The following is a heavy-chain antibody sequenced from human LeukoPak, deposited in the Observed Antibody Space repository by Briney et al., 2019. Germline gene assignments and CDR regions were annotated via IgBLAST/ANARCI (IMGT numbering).Heavy chain of an antibody. J-gene: IGHJ4*02. V-gene: IGHV3-74*01. CDR2: IISDGSTT. Sequence: GGSLRLSCAASGFTFSIYCMTWVRQAPGKGLVWVSRIISDGSTTSYADSVKGRFTISRDNAKNTLYLQMNSLRAEDTALYYCAKGGGGRMYSSGWCIDYGGQGPLVTVSS. CDR3: AKGGGGRMYSSGWCIDY. D-gene: IGHD6-19*01. CDR1: GFTFSIYC.